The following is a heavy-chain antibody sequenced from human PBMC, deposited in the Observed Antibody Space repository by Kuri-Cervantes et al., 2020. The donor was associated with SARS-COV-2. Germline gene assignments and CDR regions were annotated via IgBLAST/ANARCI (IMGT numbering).Heavy chain of an antibody. CDR1: GSSVSSPNY. CDR3: ARVPRFCTNGVCYAFDI. J-gene: IGHJ3*02. CDR2: IYHSGTT. D-gene: IGHD2-8*01. Sequence: SETLSLTCTVSGSSVSSPNYWGWLRQPPGKGLEWIGSIYHSGTTYYNPSLKSRVTLSVDTSKNQFSLKLSSVTAADTAVYYCARVPRFCTNGVCYAFDIWGQGIMVTVSS. V-gene: IGHV4-38-2*02.